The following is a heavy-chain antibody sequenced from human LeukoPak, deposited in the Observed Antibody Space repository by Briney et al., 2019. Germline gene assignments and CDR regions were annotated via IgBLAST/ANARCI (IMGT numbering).Heavy chain of an antibody. J-gene: IGHJ4*02. D-gene: IGHD4-23*01. CDR3: ARADNYGDNAGLFDH. Sequence: ASVKVSCKASGYTFTNYAIHWVRQAPGQRLEWMGWINAGNGNTKYSQKFQGRVTITRDTSASTAYMGLSSLRSEDTAMYYCARADNYGDNAGLFDHWGQGTLVTVSS. CDR1: GYTFTNYA. V-gene: IGHV1-3*01. CDR2: INAGNGNT.